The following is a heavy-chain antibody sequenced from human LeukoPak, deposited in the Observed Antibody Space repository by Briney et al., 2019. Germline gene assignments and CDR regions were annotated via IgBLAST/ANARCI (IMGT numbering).Heavy chain of an antibody. V-gene: IGHV1-2*02. J-gene: IGHJ4*02. D-gene: IGHD2-15*01. CDR2: IDTNSGDT. Sequence: ASVKVSCKASGYTFNAYYMHWVRQAPGRGLEWMGWIDTNSGDTNYAQKFQGRVTITRDTSIGTAYMELSSLISDDTAVYYCASEAFCAGGSCYLHRVASWGPGTLVTVSS. CDR3: ASEAFCAGGSCYLHRVAS. CDR1: GYTFNAYY.